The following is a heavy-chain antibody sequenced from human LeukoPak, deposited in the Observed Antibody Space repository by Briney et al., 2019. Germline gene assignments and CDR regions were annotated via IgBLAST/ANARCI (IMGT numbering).Heavy chain of an antibody. V-gene: IGHV4-59*01. CDR1: GGSISYYC. Sequence: PSETLSLTCIVSGGSISYYCWSWVRQPPRTGLGWMGYIYFSGSSNYNPSLKSQVTIAVDTTKNHISMKLSSVTAADTAVYYCARHPQSYDILTSYYIPHWFDPWGQGTLVTVSS. J-gene: IGHJ5*02. CDR3: ARHPQSYDILTSYYIPHWFDP. D-gene: IGHD3-9*01. CDR2: IYFSGSS.